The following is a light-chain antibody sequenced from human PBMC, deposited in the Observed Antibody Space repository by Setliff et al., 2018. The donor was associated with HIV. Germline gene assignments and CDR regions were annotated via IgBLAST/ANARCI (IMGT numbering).Light chain of an antibody. CDR3: TSYTSSYTLV. CDR1: SSDVGGYNY. CDR2: EVS. V-gene: IGLV2-14*01. Sequence: QSALTQPASVSGSPGQSITISCTGTSSDVGGYNYVSWYQQHPGKAPKVMIYEVSNRPSGVSNRFSGSKSGNKASLTISGLQAEDEADYHCTSYTSSYTLVVGTGTKVTVL. J-gene: IGLJ1*01.